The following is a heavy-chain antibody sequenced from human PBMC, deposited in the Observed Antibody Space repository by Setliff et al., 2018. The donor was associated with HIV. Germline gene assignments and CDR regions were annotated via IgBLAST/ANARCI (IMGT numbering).Heavy chain of an antibody. CDR3: ARDRGGGYNNLDY. Sequence: SETLSLTCTVSGESVISHYCAWIRQPPGKGLEWLGTVYHNGNKNYNPSLKSRVTISVDTSKNQFSLRLISVTAAETAVYYCARDRGGGYNNLDYWGQGTLVTVSS. D-gene: IGHD5-12*01. J-gene: IGHJ4*02. V-gene: IGHV4-59*02. CDR2: VYHNGNK. CDR1: GESVISHY.